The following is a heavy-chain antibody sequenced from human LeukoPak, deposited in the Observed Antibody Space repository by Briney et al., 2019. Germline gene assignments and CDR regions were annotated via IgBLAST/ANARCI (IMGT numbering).Heavy chain of an antibody. CDR3: ARASFGGAIDY. CDR1: GFTFSSYW. CDR2: INSDGSST. V-gene: IGHV3-74*01. J-gene: IGHJ4*02. D-gene: IGHD3-16*01. Sequence: GGSLRLSCAASGFTFSSYWMHWVRQAPGKALVWASRINSDGSSTSYADSVKGRFTISRDNAKNTLYLQMNSLRAEDTAVYYCARASFGGAIDYWGQGTLVTVSS.